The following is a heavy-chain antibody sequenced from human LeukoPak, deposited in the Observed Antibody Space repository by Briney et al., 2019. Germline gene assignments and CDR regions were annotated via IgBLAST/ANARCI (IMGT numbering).Heavy chain of an antibody. CDR3: ARGRRYSGYEIDY. V-gene: IGHV4-38-2*02. CDR2: IYHSGST. J-gene: IGHJ4*02. Sequence: SETLSLTCTVSGYSISSGYYWGWIRQPPGKGLEWIGSIYHSGSTYYNPSLKSRVTISVDTSKNQFSLKLSSVTAADTAVYYCARGRRYSGYEIDYWGRGTLVTVSS. D-gene: IGHD5-12*01. CDR1: GYSISSGYY.